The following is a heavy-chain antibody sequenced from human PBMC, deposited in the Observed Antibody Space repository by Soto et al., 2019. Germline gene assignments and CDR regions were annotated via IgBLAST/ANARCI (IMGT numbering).Heavy chain of an antibody. J-gene: IGHJ6*02. Sequence: EVQLVESGGGLVQPGGSLRLSCAASGFTFSSYEMNWVRQAPGKGLEWVSYISSSGTTIYYADSVKGRFTISRDNAKNSLYLQMNSLRAEDTAVYYCARDHHDILTGYDKRGYYGLDVWGQGTTVIVSS. CDR2: ISSSGTTI. CDR1: GFTFSSYE. CDR3: ARDHHDILTGYDKRGYYGLDV. V-gene: IGHV3-48*03. D-gene: IGHD3-9*01.